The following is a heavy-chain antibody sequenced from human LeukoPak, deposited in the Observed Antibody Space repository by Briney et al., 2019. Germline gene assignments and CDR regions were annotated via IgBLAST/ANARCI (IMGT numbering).Heavy chain of an antibody. CDR2: ISKSGSYT. D-gene: IGHD3-22*01. V-gene: IGHV3-11*06. J-gene: IGHJ4*02. Sequence: GGSLRLSCAASGFTFSDYYMNWIRQAPGKGLEWVSYISKSGSYTNHADSVKGRFTISRENARNSLYLQMNSLRAEDTAVYYCAREDGYSYPGALDYWGQGTLVTVSS. CDR3: AREDGYSYPGALDY. CDR1: GFTFSDYY.